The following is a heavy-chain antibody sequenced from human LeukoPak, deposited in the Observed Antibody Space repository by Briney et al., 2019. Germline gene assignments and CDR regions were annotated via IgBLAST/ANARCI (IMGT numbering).Heavy chain of an antibody. CDR1: GYTFTSYG. J-gene: IGHJ4*02. CDR2: INPNSGGT. CDR3: ARVDFWSGYSDY. Sequence: GASVKVSCKASGYTFTSYGISWVRQAPGQGLEWMGWINPNSGGTNYAQKFQGRVTMTRDTSISTAYMELSRLRSDDTAVYYCARVDFWSGYSDYWGQGTLVTVSS. D-gene: IGHD3-3*01. V-gene: IGHV1-2*02.